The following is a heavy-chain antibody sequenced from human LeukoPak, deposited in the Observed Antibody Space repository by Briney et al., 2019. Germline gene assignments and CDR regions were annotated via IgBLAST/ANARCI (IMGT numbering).Heavy chain of an antibody. CDR3: ARGGGLDV. D-gene: IGHD3-16*01. Sequence: GGSLRLSCAASRFTFSNYPMHWVRQAPGKGLEWVALLSYDGSNEYYADSVKGRFTISRDNSKNSLYLQMSNLRAEDTAVYFCARGGGLDVWGQGATVTVSS. CDR2: LSYDGSNE. V-gene: IGHV3-30-3*01. J-gene: IGHJ6*02. CDR1: RFTFSNYP.